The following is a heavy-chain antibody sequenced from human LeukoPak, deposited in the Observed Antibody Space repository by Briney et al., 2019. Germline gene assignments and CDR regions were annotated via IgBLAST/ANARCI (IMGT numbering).Heavy chain of an antibody. D-gene: IGHD3-10*01. J-gene: IGHJ4*02. CDR2: INHSGST. CDR3: ARGRVYGSGSHDY. Sequence: PSETLSLTCAVYGGSFSGYYWSWIRQPPGKGLEWIGEINHSGSTNYNPSLKSRVTMSVDTSKNQFSLKLSSVTAADTAVYYCARGRVYGSGSHDYWGQGTLVTVSS. CDR1: GGSFSGYY. V-gene: IGHV4-34*01.